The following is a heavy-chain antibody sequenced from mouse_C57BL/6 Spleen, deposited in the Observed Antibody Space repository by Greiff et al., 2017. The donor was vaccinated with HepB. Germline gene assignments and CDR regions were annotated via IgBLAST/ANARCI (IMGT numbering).Heavy chain of an antibody. J-gene: IGHJ1*03. CDR2: IGPGSGST. Sequence: QVHVKQSGAELVKPGASVKISCKASGYTFTDYYINWVKQRPGQGLEWIGKIGPGSGSTYYNEKFKGKATLTVDKSSSTAYMQLSSLTSEDSAVYICARGGVYYGSSYRYFDVWGTGTTVTVSS. D-gene: IGHD1-1*01. CDR1: GYTFTDYY. V-gene: IGHV1-77*01. CDR3: ARGGVYYGSSYRYFDV.